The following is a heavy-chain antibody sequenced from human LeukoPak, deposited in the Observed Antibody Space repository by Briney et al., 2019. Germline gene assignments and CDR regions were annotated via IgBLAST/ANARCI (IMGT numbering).Heavy chain of an antibody. CDR1: GFTFSSYW. D-gene: IGHD2-2*01. Sequence: PGGSLRLSCAASGFTFSSYWMSWVRQAPGKGLEWVANIKQDGSEKYYVDSVKGRFTISRDNAKNSLYLQMNSLRAEDTAVYYCAPAPYQYPDIVVVPAAKRLLYWGQGTLVTVSS. CDR3: APAPYQYPDIVVVPAAKRLLY. V-gene: IGHV3-7*01. CDR2: IKQDGSEK. J-gene: IGHJ4*02.